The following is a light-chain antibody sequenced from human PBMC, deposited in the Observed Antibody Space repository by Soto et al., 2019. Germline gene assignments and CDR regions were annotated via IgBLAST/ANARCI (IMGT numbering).Light chain of an antibody. CDR2: QDS. CDR3: QAWDSSTVV. J-gene: IGLJ1*01. V-gene: IGLV3-1*01. CDR1: KLGDKY. Sequence: SYELTQPPSVSVSPGQTASITCSGDKLGDKYACWYQQKPGQSLVLVIYQDSKRPSGIPERFSGSNSGNTATLTISGTQARDEAYYYCQAWDSSTVVFGTGTKVTVL.